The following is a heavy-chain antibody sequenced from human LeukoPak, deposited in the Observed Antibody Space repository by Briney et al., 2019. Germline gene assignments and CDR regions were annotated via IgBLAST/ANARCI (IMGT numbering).Heavy chain of an antibody. CDR2: INHSGST. CDR1: GGSFSGYY. CDR3: ARSSGSYSPFGAFDI. J-gene: IGHJ3*02. V-gene: IGHV4-34*01. D-gene: IGHD1-26*01. Sequence: TSETLSLTCAVYGGSFSGYYWSWIRQPPGKGLEWIGEINHSGSTNYNPSLKSRVTISVDTSKNQFSLKLSSVTAADTAVYYCARSSGSYSPFGAFDIWGQGTMVTVSS.